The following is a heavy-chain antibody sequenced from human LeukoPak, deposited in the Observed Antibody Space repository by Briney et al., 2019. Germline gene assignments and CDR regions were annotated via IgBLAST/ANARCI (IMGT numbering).Heavy chain of an antibody. CDR3: ARQAPGNDAHRFDP. CDR1: GGSVNYYY. D-gene: IGHD2-8*01. Sequence: SQTLSLTCTVSGGSVNYYYWSWIRQPPGKDLEWIGYIHYSGSTNYNPSLKSRVTISIDTSNNEFYLKLSSVTAADTAMYYCARQAPGNDAHRFDPWGQGTLVTVSS. CDR2: IHYSGST. J-gene: IGHJ5*02. V-gene: IGHV4-59*08.